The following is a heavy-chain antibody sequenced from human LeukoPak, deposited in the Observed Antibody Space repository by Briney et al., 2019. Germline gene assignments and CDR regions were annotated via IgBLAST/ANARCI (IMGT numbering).Heavy chain of an antibody. CDR3: AAGELRFGEPRWFDP. CDR1: GYSFTSYW. Sequence: GESLKISCKGSGYSFTSYWIGWVRQMPGKGLEWMGIIYPGDSDTRYSPSFQGQVTISVDKSISTAYLQWTSLKASDTAMYCCAAGELRFGEPRWFDPWGQGTLVTVSS. D-gene: IGHD3-10*01. V-gene: IGHV5-51*01. J-gene: IGHJ5*02. CDR2: IYPGDSDT.